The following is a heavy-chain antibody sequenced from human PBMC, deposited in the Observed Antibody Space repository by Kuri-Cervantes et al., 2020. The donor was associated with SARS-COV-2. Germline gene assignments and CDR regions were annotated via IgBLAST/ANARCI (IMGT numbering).Heavy chain of an antibody. Sequence: GGSLRLSCAASGFTFNTCAMHWVRQAPGKGLEWVTMISSDGRHKNYADSVKGRFTISRDNAKNSLYLQMNSLRAEDTAVYYCARGGYCTNGVCYTPPYYYYGMDVWGQGTTVTVSS. CDR2: ISSDGRHK. CDR3: ARGGYCTNGVCYTPPYYYYGMDV. D-gene: IGHD2-8*01. CDR1: GFTFNTCA. V-gene: IGHV3-30*04. J-gene: IGHJ6*02.